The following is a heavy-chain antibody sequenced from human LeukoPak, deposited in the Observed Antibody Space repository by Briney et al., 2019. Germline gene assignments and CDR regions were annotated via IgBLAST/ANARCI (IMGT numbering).Heavy chain of an antibody. CDR2: IYTSGST. V-gene: IGHV4-4*07. CDR1: GGSISSYY. CDR3: ARSARLVPAAMMDV. D-gene: IGHD2-2*01. J-gene: IGHJ6*02. Sequence: SETLSLACTVSGGSISSYYWSWIRQPAGKGLEWIGRIYTSGSTNYNPSLKGRVTMSVDTSKNQFSLKLSSVTAADTAVYYCARSARLVPAAMMDVWGQGTTVTVSS.